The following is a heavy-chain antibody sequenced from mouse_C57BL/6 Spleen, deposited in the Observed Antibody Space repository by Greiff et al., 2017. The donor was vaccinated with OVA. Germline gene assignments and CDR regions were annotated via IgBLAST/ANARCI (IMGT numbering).Heavy chain of an antibody. Sequence: DVQLVESGGGLVKPGGSLKLSCAASGFTFSSYAMSWVRQTPEKRLEWVATISDGGSYTYYPDNVKGRFTISRDNAKNNLYLQMSHLKSEDTAMYYCASAKEGFDYWGQGTTLTVSS. V-gene: IGHV5-4*01. CDR1: GFTFSSYA. D-gene: IGHD3-1*01. J-gene: IGHJ2*01. CDR2: ISDGGSYT. CDR3: ASAKEGFDY.